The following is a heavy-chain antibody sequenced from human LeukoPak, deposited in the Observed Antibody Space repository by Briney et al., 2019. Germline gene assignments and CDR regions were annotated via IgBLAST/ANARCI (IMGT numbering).Heavy chain of an antibody. J-gene: IGHJ3*02. CDR3: ARQGSSWPLNDAFDI. D-gene: IGHD6-13*01. Sequence: GGSLRLSCAASGFTVSSNYMSWVRQAPGKGLEWVSVIYSGGSTYYAGSVKGRFTISRDNSKNTLYLQMNSLRAEDTAVYYCARQGSSWPLNDAFDIWGQGTMVTVSS. V-gene: IGHV3-53*01. CDR2: IYSGGST. CDR1: GFTVSSNY.